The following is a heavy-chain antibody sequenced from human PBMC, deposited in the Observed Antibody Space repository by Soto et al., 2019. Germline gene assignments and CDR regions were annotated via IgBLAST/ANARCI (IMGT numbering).Heavy chain of an antibody. Sequence: GGSLRLSCAASGFTFSNYGMHWVRQAPGKGLEWVSVIAYDGNNKYYADSVKGRFTISRDNSKNTLYLQMNSLRAEDTAVYFCAKDRMVGAAYFDYWGQGTLVTVSS. V-gene: IGHV3-30*18. D-gene: IGHD2-15*01. CDR1: GFTFSNYG. J-gene: IGHJ4*02. CDR3: AKDRMVGAAYFDY. CDR2: IAYDGNNK.